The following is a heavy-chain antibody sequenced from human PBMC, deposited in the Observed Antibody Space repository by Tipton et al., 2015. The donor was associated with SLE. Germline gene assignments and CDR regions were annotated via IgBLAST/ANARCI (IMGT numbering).Heavy chain of an antibody. D-gene: IGHD2-21*01. Sequence: TLSLTCAVYGGSFSGYYWSWIRQPPGKGLEWIGEINHSGSTNYNPSLKSRVTISVDTSKKQFSLKLSSVTAADTAVYYCVRGLFRGESDYWGQGTLVTVSS. CDR1: GGSFSGYY. J-gene: IGHJ4*02. CDR2: INHSGST. CDR3: VRGLFRGESDY. V-gene: IGHV4-34*01.